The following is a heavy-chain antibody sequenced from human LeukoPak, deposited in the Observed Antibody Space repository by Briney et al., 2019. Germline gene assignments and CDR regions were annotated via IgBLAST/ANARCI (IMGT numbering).Heavy chain of an antibody. J-gene: IGHJ4*02. Sequence: SETPSLTCTVSGGSISSGDYYWSWIRQPPGKGLEWIGYIYYSGSTYYNPSLKSRVTISVDTSKNQFSLKLSSVTAADTAVYYCARGGYSCGYFDYWGQGTLVTVSS. V-gene: IGHV4-30-4*08. CDR3: ARGGYSCGYFDY. CDR1: GGSISSGDYY. D-gene: IGHD5-18*01. CDR2: IYYSGST.